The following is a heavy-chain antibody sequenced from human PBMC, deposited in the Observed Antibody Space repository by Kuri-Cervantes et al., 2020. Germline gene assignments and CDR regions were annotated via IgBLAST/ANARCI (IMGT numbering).Heavy chain of an antibody. CDR2: IKSKSDGGTT. V-gene: IGHV3-15*01. Sequence: GGSLRLSCTASGFTSGDCGMSWARQAPGKGLEWVGRIKSKSDGGTTDYAAPVKGRFTISRDDSRNTLYLQMNSLKTEDTAVYYCTTLIACWGRGTLVTVSS. CDR3: TTLIAC. J-gene: IGHJ4*02. CDR1: GFTSGDCG. D-gene: IGHD2-21*01.